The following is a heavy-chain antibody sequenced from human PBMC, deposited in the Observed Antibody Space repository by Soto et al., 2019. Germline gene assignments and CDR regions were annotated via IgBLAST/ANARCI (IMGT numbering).Heavy chain of an antibody. V-gene: IGHV3-7*01. J-gene: IGHJ6*03. Sequence: EVQLVESGGGLVQPGGSLRLSCAASGFTFSRYWMSWVRRAPGKGLERVANIKQDGSEIHYVDSVKGRFTISRDNAMNSLYLQMNSLRVEYTTVYYCVRDFHVFSATTGQYYYYMDVWGKGTTVTVS. D-gene: IGHD2-15*01. CDR3: VRDFHVFSATTGQYYYYMDV. CDR2: IKQDGSEI. CDR1: GFTFSRYW.